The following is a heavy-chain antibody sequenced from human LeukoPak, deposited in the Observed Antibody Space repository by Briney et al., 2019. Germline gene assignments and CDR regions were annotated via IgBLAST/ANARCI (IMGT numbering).Heavy chain of an antibody. CDR2: IKEDGTEK. CDR1: GFTLSSYW. V-gene: IGHV3-7*01. CDR3: VRESRPGGAMGLYHNLDY. J-gene: IGHJ4*02. D-gene: IGHD1-1*01. Sequence: GGSLRLSCAASGFTLSSYWMTWIRQAPGKGLEWVANIKEDGTEKNLVDSVKGRFTISRDNTKNLLFLEMNNLRGDDTAIYYCVRESRPGGAMGLYHNLDYWGQGTLVAVSS.